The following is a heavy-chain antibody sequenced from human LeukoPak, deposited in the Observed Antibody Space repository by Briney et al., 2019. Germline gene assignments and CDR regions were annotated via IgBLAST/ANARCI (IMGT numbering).Heavy chain of an antibody. CDR1: GGSISSSSYY. V-gene: IGHV4-39*01. CDR2: IYYSGST. D-gene: IGHD3-22*01. J-gene: IGHJ4*02. CDR3: VSYYYDSSGRIDY. Sequence: SETLSLTCTVSGGSISSSSYYWGWIRQPPGKGLEWIGRIYYSGSTYYNPSLKSRVTISVDTSKNQFSLKLSSVTAADTAVYYCVSYYYDSSGRIDYWGQGTLVSVSS.